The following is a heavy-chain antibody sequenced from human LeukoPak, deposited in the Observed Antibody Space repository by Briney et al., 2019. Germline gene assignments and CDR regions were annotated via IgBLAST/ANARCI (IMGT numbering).Heavy chain of an antibody. D-gene: IGHD3-10*02. Sequence: SETLSLTCTVSGGSISSYYWSWLRQPPGKGLEWIGYIYYSGSTNYNPSLKSRVTISVDTSKNQFSLKLSSVTAADTAVYYCARYMSGGGLGFDYWGQGTLVTVSS. J-gene: IGHJ4*02. CDR1: GGSISSYY. CDR2: IYYSGST. CDR3: ARYMSGGGLGFDY. V-gene: IGHV4-59*01.